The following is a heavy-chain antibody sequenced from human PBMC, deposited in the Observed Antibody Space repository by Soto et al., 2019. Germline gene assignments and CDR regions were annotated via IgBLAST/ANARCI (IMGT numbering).Heavy chain of an antibody. CDR1: GGTLNRHF. V-gene: IGHV4-4*07. CDR3: ARNHGGPPDF. CDR2: VHISGLT. J-gene: IGHJ5*01. Sequence: ENLSVTDTVSGGTLNRHFWSWCRQPAVKGLEWIGHVHISGLTTYNPSLRSRVTLSLDPPQHQLSLKLISVTAADTAVYYCARNHGGPPDFRGQGTPFTGSS. D-gene: IGHD2-15*01.